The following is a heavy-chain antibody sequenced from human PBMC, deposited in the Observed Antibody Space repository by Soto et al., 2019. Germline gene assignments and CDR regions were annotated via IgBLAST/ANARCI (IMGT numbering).Heavy chain of an antibody. CDR2: IIPIFGTA. CDR3: ARAPPVDYYDSSGSNWFDP. J-gene: IGHJ5*02. D-gene: IGHD3-22*01. Sequence: SVKVSCKASGGTFSSYAISWVRQAPGQGLEWMGGIIPIFGTANYAQKFQGRVTITADESTSTAYMELSSLRSEDTAVYYCARAPPVDYYDSSGSNWFDPWGQGTLVTVSS. V-gene: IGHV1-69*13. CDR1: GGTFSSYA.